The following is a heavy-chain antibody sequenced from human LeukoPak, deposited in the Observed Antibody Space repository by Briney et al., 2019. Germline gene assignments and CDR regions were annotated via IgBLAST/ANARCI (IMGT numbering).Heavy chain of an antibody. CDR2: ISPLFGIT. CDR3: ARDASFEQQLVERFDY. Sequence: ASVKVSCKASGGTFTSYAISWVRQAPGQGLEWMGSISPLFGITNYAQNFQGRVTITADKSTTTAYMEVNSLTYEDTAAYYCARDASFEQQLVERFDYWGQGTSVTVSS. CDR1: GGTFTSYA. J-gene: IGHJ4*02. D-gene: IGHD6-13*01. V-gene: IGHV1-69*04.